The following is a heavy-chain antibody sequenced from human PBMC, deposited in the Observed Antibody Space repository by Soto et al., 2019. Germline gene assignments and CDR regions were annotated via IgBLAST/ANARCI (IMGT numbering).Heavy chain of an antibody. Sequence: QVQLVQSGAEVKKPGSSVKVSCKASGGTFSSYAISWVRQAPGQGLEWMGGIIPIFGTANYAQKFQGRVTITADESTSTAYMELSSLRSEDTAVYYCATDSGYSSGWYSLGAFDIWGQGTMVTVSS. D-gene: IGHD6-19*01. CDR3: ATDSGYSSGWYSLGAFDI. J-gene: IGHJ3*02. CDR1: GGTFSSYA. V-gene: IGHV1-69*01. CDR2: IIPIFGTA.